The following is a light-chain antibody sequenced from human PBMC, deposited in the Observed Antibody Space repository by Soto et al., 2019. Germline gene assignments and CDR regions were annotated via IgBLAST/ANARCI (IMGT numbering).Light chain of an antibody. V-gene: IGKV1-39*01. CDR1: QSISSY. Sequence: DIHMTQSASSMSASVGNRVTLTCRASQSISSYLNWYQQKTGKAPKLLIYAASSLQSGVPSRFSGSGYGTDFNLTISSLQTEDFATYYCQQSYSTPVTFGQGTKVDIK. CDR2: AAS. CDR3: QQSYSTPVT. J-gene: IGKJ1*01.